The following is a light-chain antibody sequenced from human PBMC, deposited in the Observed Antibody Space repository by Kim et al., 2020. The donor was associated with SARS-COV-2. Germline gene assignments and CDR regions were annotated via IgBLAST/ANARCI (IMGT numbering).Light chain of an antibody. CDR1: RSNIGAGDD. Sequence: VTITCPGSRSNIGAGDDVPWYQQLPGTAPKLLIYGNNNRPSGVPDRFSGSKSGTSASLAITGLQAEDEADYYCQSYDSSLSGYVFGTGTKVTVL. CDR2: GNN. J-gene: IGLJ1*01. V-gene: IGLV1-40*01. CDR3: QSYDSSLSGYV.